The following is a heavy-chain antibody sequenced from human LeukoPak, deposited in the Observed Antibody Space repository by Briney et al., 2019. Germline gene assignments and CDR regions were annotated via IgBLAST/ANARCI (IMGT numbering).Heavy chain of an antibody. CDR2: INQDGSGK. V-gene: IGHV3-7*01. CDR3: ARDRYERTRLSYYYYGMDV. J-gene: IGHJ6*02. CDR1: GFIFSRYW. Sequence: GGSLRLSCAASGFIFSRYWMSWVRQAPGKGLEWVANINQDGSGKYYVDSVKGRYTISRDNAHNSVYLQINSLRAEDTAVYYCARDRYERTRLSYYYYGMDVWGQGTTVTVSS. D-gene: IGHD3-3*01.